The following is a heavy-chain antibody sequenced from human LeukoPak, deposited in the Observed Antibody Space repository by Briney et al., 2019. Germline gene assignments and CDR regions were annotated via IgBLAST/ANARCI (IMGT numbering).Heavy chain of an antibody. D-gene: IGHD3-22*01. CDR3: AKVEGYYYDSSGYYPN. Sequence: GGSLRLSCAASGFTFSSYGMHWVRQAPGKGLEWVAVISYDGSNKYYADSVKGRFTISRDNSKNTLYLQMNSLRAEDTAVYYCAKVEGYYYDSSGYYPNWGQGTLVTVSS. CDR1: GFTFSSYG. CDR2: ISYDGSNK. V-gene: IGHV3-30*18. J-gene: IGHJ4*02.